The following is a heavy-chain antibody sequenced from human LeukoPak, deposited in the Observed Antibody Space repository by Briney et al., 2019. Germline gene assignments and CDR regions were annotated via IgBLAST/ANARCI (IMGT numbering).Heavy chain of an antibody. CDR1: GGAISRYY. Sequence: SETLSLTCTVSGGAISRYYWSWIQQPPGKGLEWIGYIYYSGSTNYNPSLKSRVTISVDTSKNQFSLKLSSVTAADTAVYYCARGRDGYNFVWGQGTPVTVSS. J-gene: IGHJ4*02. CDR2: IYYSGST. CDR3: ARGRDGYNFV. D-gene: IGHD5-12*01. V-gene: IGHV4-59*01.